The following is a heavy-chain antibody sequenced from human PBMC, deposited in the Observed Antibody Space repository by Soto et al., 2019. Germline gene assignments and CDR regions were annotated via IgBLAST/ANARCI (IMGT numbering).Heavy chain of an antibody. CDR3: VKHSEYQLLSWFDP. Sequence: EVQLLESGGGLVQPGGSLRLSCAASGFSFSTYAMSWVRQAPGKGLEGVSGISAGGGNTFYADSVRGRFTISRDNSKNTLYLQINSLRAEDTALYYCVKHSEYQLLSWFDPWGQGTLVTVSS. J-gene: IGHJ5*02. CDR1: GFSFSTYA. D-gene: IGHD2-2*01. CDR2: ISAGGGNT. V-gene: IGHV3-23*01.